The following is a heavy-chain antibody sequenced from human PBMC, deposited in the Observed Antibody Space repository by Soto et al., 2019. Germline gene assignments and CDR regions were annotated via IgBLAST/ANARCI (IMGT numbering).Heavy chain of an antibody. CDR1: GFAFTSYG. Sequence: QVHLVQSGAEVKKPGASVKVSCKTSGFAFTSYGVHWVRQAPGQRLEWMGWINAGNGNTKYSQKFQGRVTITRDTSASTAXXXXXXXXXXXXXVYXCXXXXXXSRWCDNAMDVWGQGTTVTVSS. CDR2: INAGNGNT. D-gene: IGHD2-8*02. V-gene: IGHV1-3*01. J-gene: IGHJ6*02. CDR3: XXXXXXSRWCDNAMDV.